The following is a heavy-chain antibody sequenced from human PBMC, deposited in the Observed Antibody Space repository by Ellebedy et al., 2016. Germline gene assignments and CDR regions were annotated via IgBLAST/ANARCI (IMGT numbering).Heavy chain of an antibody. J-gene: IGHJ4*02. D-gene: IGHD4-23*01. CDR2: INQDGSGK. V-gene: IGHV3-7*01. Sequence: GGSLRLXXAASGFTFSRYWMSWVRQAPGKGLEWVANINQDGSGKYYVDSVKGRFTISRDNAKNSLYLEMNSLRAEDTAVYYCTTETSHNSNDDWGQGTLVTASS. CDR3: TTETSHNSNDD. CDR1: GFTFSRYW.